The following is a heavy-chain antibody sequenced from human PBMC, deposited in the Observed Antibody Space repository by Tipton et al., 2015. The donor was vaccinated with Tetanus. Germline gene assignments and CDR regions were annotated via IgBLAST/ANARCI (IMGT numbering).Heavy chain of an antibody. V-gene: IGHV1-2*02. D-gene: IGHD3-22*01. CDR3: ARDRGDYIYYGMDV. J-gene: IGHJ6*02. CDR2: IDPNSGGT. Sequence: QVQLVQSGAEAKKPGASVKVSCKASGYTFTGYYIYWVRQAPGQGLEWMGWIDPNSGGTVYAQKFQGRVTMTRDTSISTAHMELRSLRSDDTAVYYCARDRGDYIYYGMDVWGPGTTVTVS. CDR1: GYTFTGYY.